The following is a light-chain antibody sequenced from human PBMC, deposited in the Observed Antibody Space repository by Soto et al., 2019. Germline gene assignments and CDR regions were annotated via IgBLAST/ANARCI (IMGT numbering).Light chain of an antibody. CDR1: SSDVGAYNY. Sequence: QSALTQPPSASGSTGQSVTISCTGASSDVGAYNYVSWYQQYPGKAPKLMIYEVTKRPSGVPDRFSGSKSGNTASLTVSGLQAEDATDYYCTSYVGNDIWVFGGGTKVTVL. CDR2: EVT. J-gene: IGLJ3*02. CDR3: TSYVGNDIWV. V-gene: IGLV2-8*01.